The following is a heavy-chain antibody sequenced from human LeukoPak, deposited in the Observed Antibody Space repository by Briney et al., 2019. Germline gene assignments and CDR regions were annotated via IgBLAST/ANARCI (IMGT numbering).Heavy chain of an antibody. Sequence: GGSLRLSRAASGFTFSSYAMSWVRQAPGKGLEWVSAISGSGGSTYYADSVKGRFTISRDNSKNTLYLQMNSLRAEDTAVYYCAKGKGMATMGYFDYWGQGTLVTVSS. CDR1: GFTFSSYA. CDR2: ISGSGGST. V-gene: IGHV3-23*01. CDR3: AKGKGMATMGYFDY. J-gene: IGHJ4*02. D-gene: IGHD5-12*01.